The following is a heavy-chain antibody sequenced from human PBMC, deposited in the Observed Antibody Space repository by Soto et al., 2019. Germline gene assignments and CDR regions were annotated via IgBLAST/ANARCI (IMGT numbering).Heavy chain of an antibody. J-gene: IGHJ4*02. V-gene: IGHV4-59*01. D-gene: IGHD1-1*01. CDR3: ARVARTGQYYFDF. CDR1: GDSINFYH. CDR2: IYYTGST. Sequence: SETLSLTCTVSGDSINFYHWTWIRQPPGKGLEWMGYIYYTGSTNYNPSLKSRVSISVDTSKNQFSLKLNSVTAADTAVYYCARVARTGQYYFDFWGQGALVTVSS.